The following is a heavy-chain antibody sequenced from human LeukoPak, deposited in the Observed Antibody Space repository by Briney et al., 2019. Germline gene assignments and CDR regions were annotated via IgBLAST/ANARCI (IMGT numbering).Heavy chain of an antibody. CDR2: IWYDGSNK. J-gene: IGHJ6*03. CDR1: RFTLSNYW. Sequence: GGSLRLSCAASRFTLSNYWMSWVRQAPGKGLEWVAVIWYDGSNKYYADSVKGRFTISRDNSKNTLYLQMNSLRAEDTAVYYCARGASAWGYYYYYMDVWGKGTTVTVSS. CDR3: ARGASAWGYYYYYMDV. V-gene: IGHV3-33*08. D-gene: IGHD7-27*01.